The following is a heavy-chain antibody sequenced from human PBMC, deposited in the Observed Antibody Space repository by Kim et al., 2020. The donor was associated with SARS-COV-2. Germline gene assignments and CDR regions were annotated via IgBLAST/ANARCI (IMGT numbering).Heavy chain of an antibody. CDR3: AKVLRGYCSGGSCYPLDFDY. V-gene: IGHV3-23*01. D-gene: IGHD2-15*01. Sequence: RCTISRDNSKNTLYLQMNSLRAEDTAVYYCAKVLRGYCSGGSCYPLDFDYWGQGTLVTVSS. J-gene: IGHJ4*02.